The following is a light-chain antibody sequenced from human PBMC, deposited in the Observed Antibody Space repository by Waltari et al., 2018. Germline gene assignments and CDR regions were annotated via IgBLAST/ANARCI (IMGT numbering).Light chain of an antibody. CDR2: TAS. V-gene: IGKV1-39*01. Sequence: DIQMTQSPSSLSASVGDRVTITCRASQTVTTSLNWYQQKPGKAPKLLIYTASTLHSGVPSRFSGSGYWTDFTLTISTLQPEDFATYYCQQSYDPPYTFGQGTKLESK. CDR1: QTVTTS. J-gene: IGKJ2*01. CDR3: QQSYDPPYT.